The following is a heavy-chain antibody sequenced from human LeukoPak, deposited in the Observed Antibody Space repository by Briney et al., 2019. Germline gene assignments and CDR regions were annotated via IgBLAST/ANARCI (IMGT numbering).Heavy chain of an antibody. Sequence: GGSLRLSCAASGFTFSSYWMSWVRQAPGKGLEWVANIEQDGSEKNYLDSVKGRFTISRDNSKNSLYLQMNTLRAEDTALYYCAKDIRGSTSWYGLDYWGQGTLVTVSS. CDR1: GFTFSSYW. J-gene: IGHJ4*02. V-gene: IGHV3-7*03. CDR3: AKDIRGSTSWYGLDY. D-gene: IGHD6-13*01. CDR2: IEQDGSEK.